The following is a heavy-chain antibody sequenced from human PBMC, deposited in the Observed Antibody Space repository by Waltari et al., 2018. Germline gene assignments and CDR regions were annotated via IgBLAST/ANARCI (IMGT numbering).Heavy chain of an antibody. Sequence: QVQLVASGGGVVQPGRSLRLSCAASGFTFSSYGMHWVRQAPGKGLEWVAGRWYDGSNKDYADSVKGRFTISRDNSKNTLYLQMNSLRAEDTAVYYCASNSGYAYFFDYWGQGTLVTVSS. D-gene: IGHD5-12*01. J-gene: IGHJ4*02. CDR2: RWYDGSNK. CDR3: ASNSGYAYFFDY. V-gene: IGHV3-33*01. CDR1: GFTFSSYG.